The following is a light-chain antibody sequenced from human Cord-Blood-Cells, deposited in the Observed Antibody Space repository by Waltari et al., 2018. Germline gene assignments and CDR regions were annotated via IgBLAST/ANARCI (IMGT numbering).Light chain of an antibody. CDR2: AAS. Sequence: DIQMTQSPSSLSASVADRVTITCRASQSISSYLNWYQQKPGTAPKLLIYAASSLQSGVPSRFSGSGAGTYFTLTISSLQPEDFATYYCQQSYSTRMFGQGTKVEIK. V-gene: IGKV1-39*01. CDR1: QSISSY. J-gene: IGKJ1*01. CDR3: QQSYSTRM.